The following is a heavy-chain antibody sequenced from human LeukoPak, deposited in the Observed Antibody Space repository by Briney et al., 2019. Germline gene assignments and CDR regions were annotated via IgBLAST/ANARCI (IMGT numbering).Heavy chain of an antibody. CDR2: ASGFTF. V-gene: IGHV3-49*02. J-gene: IGHJ4*02. D-gene: IGHD6-13*01. Sequence: ASGFTFEYAAPVKGRFTISRDDSKSIAYLQMNSLKTEDTAVYYCTREGGAAAADYWGQGTLVTVSS. CDR3: TREGGAAAADY.